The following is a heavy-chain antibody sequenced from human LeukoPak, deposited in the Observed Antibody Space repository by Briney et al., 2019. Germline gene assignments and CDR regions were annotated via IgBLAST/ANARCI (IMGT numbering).Heavy chain of an antibody. J-gene: IGHJ4*02. Sequence: SVKVSCKASGGTFSSYAISWVRQAPGQGLEWMGGIIPIYGTANYAQKFQGRVTITADESTSTAYMELSSLRSEDTAVYYCARLTWALSGYYTGIDDDSWGQGTLVTVSS. CDR3: ARLTWALSGYYTGIDDDS. V-gene: IGHV1-69*13. D-gene: IGHD3-3*01. CDR1: GGTFSSYA. CDR2: IIPIYGTA.